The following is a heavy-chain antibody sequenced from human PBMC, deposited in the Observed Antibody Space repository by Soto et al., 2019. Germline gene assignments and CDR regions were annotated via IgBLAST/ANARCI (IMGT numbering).Heavy chain of an antibody. CDR2: INHNGNN. D-gene: IGHD3-9*01. CDR1: GGSFSTYY. Sequence: SETVSLTCVVSGGSFSTYYYSWIRQSPGKGLEWIGEINHNGNNNYSPSLKSRVTMSLDTSKNQFSLKLTSVTAADTAVYYCARGGGNDWQVAFDIWGQGTMVTVSS. CDR3: ARGGGNDWQVAFDI. V-gene: IGHV4-34*01. J-gene: IGHJ3*02.